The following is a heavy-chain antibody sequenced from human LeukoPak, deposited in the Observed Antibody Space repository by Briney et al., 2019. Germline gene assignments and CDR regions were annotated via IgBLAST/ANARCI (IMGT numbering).Heavy chain of an antibody. CDR1: GFAFTTCA. J-gene: IGHJ4*02. CDR2: ISGSGDST. D-gene: IGHD3-10*01. V-gene: IGHV3-23*01. CDR3: AKGTGSGSYYGWRLGY. Sequence: GGSLRLSCAASGFAFTTCAINWVRQAPGKGLEWVSTISGSGDSTYYADSVKGRFTISRDNSKNTLYLQMNSLRAEDTALYYCAKGTGSGSYYGWRLGYWGQGTLVTVSS.